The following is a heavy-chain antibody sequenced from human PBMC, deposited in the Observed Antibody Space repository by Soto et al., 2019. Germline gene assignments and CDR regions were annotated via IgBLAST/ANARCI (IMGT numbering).Heavy chain of an antibody. CDR3: ASYGRYCSGGSCRDY. V-gene: IGHV1-3*01. D-gene: IGHD2-15*01. CDR1: GYTFTSYA. Sequence: GASVKVSCKASGYTFTSYAMQWVRQAPGQRLEWMGWINAGNGNTKYSQKFQGRVTITRDTSASTAYMELSSLRSEDTAVYYCASYGRYCSGGSCRDYWGQGTLVTVSS. CDR2: INAGNGNT. J-gene: IGHJ4*02.